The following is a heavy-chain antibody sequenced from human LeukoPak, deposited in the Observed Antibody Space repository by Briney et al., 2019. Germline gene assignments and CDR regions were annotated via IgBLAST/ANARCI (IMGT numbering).Heavy chain of an antibody. Sequence: RASVKVSCTASAGAFSSYTISWVRQAPGQGLEWMGGIIPIFGTTNYAQRFQGRVTISAVESTSTAYMELSSLRSQDTAVYYCASVWFGPTIHGYFQHWGQGTLVTVSS. CDR2: IIPIFGTT. D-gene: IGHD3-10*01. CDR1: AGAFSSYT. V-gene: IGHV1-69*13. J-gene: IGHJ1*01. CDR3: ASVWFGPTIHGYFQH.